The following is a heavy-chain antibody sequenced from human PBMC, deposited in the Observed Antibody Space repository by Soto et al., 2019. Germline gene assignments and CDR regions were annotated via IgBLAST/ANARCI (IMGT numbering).Heavy chain of an antibody. CDR3: IGSFPF. Sequence: GGSLRLSCITSGFPFANFLLSWFRQAPGKGLEWVGFIRSQPYGGTTQYAPSVSGRFIISRDDSKGILYLQMNSLTTEDSGVYYCIGSFPFWGQGTLVTVSS. CDR2: IRSQPYGGTT. J-gene: IGHJ4*02. D-gene: IGHD3-10*01. CDR1: GFPFANFL. V-gene: IGHV3-49*03.